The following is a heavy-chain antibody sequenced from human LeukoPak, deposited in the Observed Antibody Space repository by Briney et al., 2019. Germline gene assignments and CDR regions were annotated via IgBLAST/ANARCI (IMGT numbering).Heavy chain of an antibody. D-gene: IGHD1-26*01. CDR2: IYYSGST. Sequence: PSETLSLTCTVSGGSISSYYWSWIRQPPGKGLEWIGYIYYSGSTNYNPSLKSRVTISVDTSKNQFSLKLSSVTAADTAVYYCAREGRSGSYYYFDYWGQGTLVTVSS. CDR3: AREGRSGSYYYFDY. J-gene: IGHJ4*02. V-gene: IGHV4-59*12. CDR1: GGSISSYY.